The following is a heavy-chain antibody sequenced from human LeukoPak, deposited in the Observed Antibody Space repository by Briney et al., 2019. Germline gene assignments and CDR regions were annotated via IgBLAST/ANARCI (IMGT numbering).Heavy chain of an antibody. CDR1: GGSVSSGSYY. V-gene: IGHV4-61*01. Sequence: SETLSLTCTVSGGSVSSGSYYWSWIRQPPGKGLEWIGYIYYSGSTNYNPSLKSRVTISVDTSKNQFSLKLSSVTAADTAVYYCARVGDFGYKFDPWGQGTLVTVSS. D-gene: IGHD1-14*01. CDR2: IYYSGST. CDR3: ARVGDFGYKFDP. J-gene: IGHJ5*02.